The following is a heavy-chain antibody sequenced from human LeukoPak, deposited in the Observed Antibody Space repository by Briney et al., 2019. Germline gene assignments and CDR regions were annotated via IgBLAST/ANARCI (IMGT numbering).Heavy chain of an antibody. Sequence: SQTLSLTCTVSGGSISSGSYYWSWIRQPAGKGLEWIGRIYTSGSTHYNPSLKSRVTISLDTSKNQFSLKLSSVTAADTAVYYCASIYYYDSAPFDPWGQGTLVTVSS. CDR1: GGSISSGSYY. V-gene: IGHV4-61*02. CDR2: IYTSGST. CDR3: ASIYYYDSAPFDP. D-gene: IGHD3-22*01. J-gene: IGHJ5*02.